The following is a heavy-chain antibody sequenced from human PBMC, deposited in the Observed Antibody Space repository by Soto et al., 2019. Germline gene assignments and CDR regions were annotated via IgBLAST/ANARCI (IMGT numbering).Heavy chain of an antibody. D-gene: IGHD3-22*01. CDR1: GYTFTSYY. V-gene: IGHV1-46*01. Sequence: ASVKVSCKASGYTFTSYYMHWVRQAPGQGLEWMGIINPSGGSTSYAQKFQGRVTMTRDTSTSTVYMELSSLRSEDTAVYYCARDYRYYDSSGYYTRALYYFAYWGQGTLVTVSS. CDR2: INPSGGST. CDR3: ARDYRYYDSSGYYTRALYYFAY. J-gene: IGHJ4*02.